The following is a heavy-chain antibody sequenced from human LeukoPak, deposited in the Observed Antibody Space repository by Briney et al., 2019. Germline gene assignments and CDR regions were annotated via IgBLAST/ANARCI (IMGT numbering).Heavy chain of an antibody. CDR3: ARDLLGATTLALGY. CDR2: ISYDGSNK. CDR1: GFTFSSYG. D-gene: IGHD1-26*01. Sequence: GGSLRLSCAASGFTFSSYGMHWVRQAPGKGLEWVAVISYDGSNKYYADSVKGRFTISRDNSKNTLYLQMNSLRAEDTAVYYCARDLLGATTLALGYWGQGTLVTVSS. V-gene: IGHV3-30*03. J-gene: IGHJ4*02.